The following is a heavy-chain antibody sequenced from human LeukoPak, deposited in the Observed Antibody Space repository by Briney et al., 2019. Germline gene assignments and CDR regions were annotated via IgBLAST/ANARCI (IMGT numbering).Heavy chain of an antibody. CDR3: ARDESTAVGGVLIRY. Sequence: GASVTVSCKASGYTFTKYYMHWVRQAPGQGLEWMGIINPGGGSTNYAQKFQGRVTMTRDTSTSTVYVELSSLRSEDTAVYYCARDESTAVGGVLIRYWGQGTLVTVSS. D-gene: IGHD3-3*01. J-gene: IGHJ4*02. CDR1: GYTFTKYY. CDR2: INPGGGST. V-gene: IGHV1-46*01.